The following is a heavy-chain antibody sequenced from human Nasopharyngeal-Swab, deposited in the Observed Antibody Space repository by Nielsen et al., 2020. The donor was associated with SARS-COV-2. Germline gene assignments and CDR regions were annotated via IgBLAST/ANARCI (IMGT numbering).Heavy chain of an antibody. D-gene: IGHD6-13*01. V-gene: IGHV3-9*01. CDR3: AKDTSSSWYVGWFDP. CDR2: ISWNSGSI. Sequence: GGSLRPSCAASGFTFDDYAMHWVRQAPGKGLEWVSGISWNSGSIGYADSVKGRFTISRDNAKNSLYLQMNSLRAEDTALYYCAKDTSSSWYVGWFDPWGQGTLVTVSS. CDR1: GFTFDDYA. J-gene: IGHJ5*02.